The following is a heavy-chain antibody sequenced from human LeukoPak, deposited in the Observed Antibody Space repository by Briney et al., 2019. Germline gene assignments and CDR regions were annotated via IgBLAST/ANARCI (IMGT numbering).Heavy chain of an antibody. J-gene: IGHJ5*02. CDR3: ARGAYYYGSGIFDP. CDR2: ISYDGSNK. CDR1: GFTFSSNA. V-gene: IGHV3-30*04. Sequence: GGSLRLSCAASGFTFSSNAMHWVRQAPGKGLEWVAVISYDGSNKYYADSVKGRFTISRDNSKNTLYLQMNSLRAEDTAVYYCARGAYYYGSGIFDPWGQGTQVTVSS. D-gene: IGHD3-10*01.